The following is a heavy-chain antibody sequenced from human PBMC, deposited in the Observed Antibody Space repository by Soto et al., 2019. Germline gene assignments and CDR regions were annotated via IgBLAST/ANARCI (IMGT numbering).Heavy chain of an antibody. CDR1: GFTFSSYG. V-gene: IGHV3-30*03. D-gene: IGHD6-19*01. J-gene: IGHJ4*02. CDR3: ARDSSGDY. CDR2: ISYDGSNK. Sequence: ESGGGVVQPGRSLRLSCAASGFTFSSYGMHWVRQAPGKGLEWVAVISYDGSNKYYADSVKGRFTISRDNSKNTLYLQMNSLRAEDTAVYYCARDSSGDYWGQGTLVTVSS.